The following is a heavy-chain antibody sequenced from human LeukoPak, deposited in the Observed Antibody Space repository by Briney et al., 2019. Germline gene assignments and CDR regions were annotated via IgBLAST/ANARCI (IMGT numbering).Heavy chain of an antibody. D-gene: IGHD2-2*02. CDR3: ARVGGYCSSTSCYTRGYYFDY. J-gene: IGHJ4*02. V-gene: IGHV4-34*01. CDR2: INHSGST. CDR1: GVSFSGYY. Sequence: SETLSLTCAVYGVSFSGYYWSWLRQPPGKGLEWMGEINHSGSTNYNPSLKSRVTISVDTSKNQFSLKLSSVTAADTAVYYCARVGGYCSSTSCYTRGYYFDYWGQGTLVTVSS.